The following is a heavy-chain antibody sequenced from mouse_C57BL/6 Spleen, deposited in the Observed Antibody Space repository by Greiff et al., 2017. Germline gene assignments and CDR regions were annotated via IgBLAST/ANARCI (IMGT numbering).Heavy chain of an antibody. V-gene: IGHV1-18*01. CDR3: ARWDSNYGYYFDY. J-gene: IGHJ2*01. D-gene: IGHD2-5*01. CDR2: INPNNGGT. Sequence: EVQLVESGPELVKPGASVKIPCKASGYTFTDYNMDWVKQSPGKSLEWIGDINPNNGGTIYNQKFKGKATLTVDKSSSTAYMELRSLTSEDTAVDYCARWDSNYGYYFDYWGQGTTLTVSS. CDR1: GYTFTDYN.